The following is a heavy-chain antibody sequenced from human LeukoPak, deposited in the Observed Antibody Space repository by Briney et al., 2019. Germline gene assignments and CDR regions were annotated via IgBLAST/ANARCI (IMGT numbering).Heavy chain of an antibody. Sequence: GGSLRLSCAASGFTFGDYAMHWVRQAPGKGLEWVSGISWNSGSIGYADSVKGRFTISRDNAKNSLYLQMNSLRAEDTALYYCAKASYDSSGYYPFDYWGQGALVTVSS. CDR1: GFTFGDYA. CDR3: AKASYDSSGYYPFDY. V-gene: IGHV3-9*01. D-gene: IGHD3-22*01. J-gene: IGHJ4*02. CDR2: ISWNSGSI.